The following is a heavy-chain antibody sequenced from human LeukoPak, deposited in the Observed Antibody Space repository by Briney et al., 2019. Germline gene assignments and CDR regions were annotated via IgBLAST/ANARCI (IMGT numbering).Heavy chain of an antibody. V-gene: IGHV3-23*01. J-gene: IGHJ6*02. D-gene: IGHD7-27*01. CDR1: GFPFSSHA. Sequence: GGSLRLSCAASGFPFSSHAMSWVRQPPGKGLEWVSAISGRGDSTYYADSVKGRFTISRDNSKNTLYLQMNNLRAEDTAVYYCANDLTGGSYYFAMDVWGPGTTVTVSS. CDR2: ISGRGDST. CDR3: ANDLTGGSYYFAMDV.